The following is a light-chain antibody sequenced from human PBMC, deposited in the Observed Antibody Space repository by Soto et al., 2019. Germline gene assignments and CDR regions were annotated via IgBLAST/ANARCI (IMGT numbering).Light chain of an antibody. CDR3: QQYNSWPPIT. J-gene: IGKJ5*01. CDR1: QSVNSN. CDR2: GAS. Sequence: EIVMTQSPATLSVSPGERATLSCRASQSVNSNFAWYQQKLGQAPSLLIYGASTRATGIPARFSGSGSGTEFTLTISSLQSEDFAVYYCQQYNSWPPITFGQGTRLEIK. V-gene: IGKV3-15*01.